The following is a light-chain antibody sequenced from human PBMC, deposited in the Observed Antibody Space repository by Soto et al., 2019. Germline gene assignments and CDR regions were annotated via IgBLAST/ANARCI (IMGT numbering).Light chain of an antibody. CDR1: QSVSNN. J-gene: IGKJ1*01. CDR3: QQCSFSPRT. Sequence: EIVLTQSPGTLSLSPGERATLSCRASQSVSNNLAWFQQKPGQVPRLLIYGASNRATGVSARFSGSGSETDFTLTISRLEPEDSAVYYCQQCSFSPRTFGQGTKVDIK. CDR2: GAS. V-gene: IGKV3-20*01.